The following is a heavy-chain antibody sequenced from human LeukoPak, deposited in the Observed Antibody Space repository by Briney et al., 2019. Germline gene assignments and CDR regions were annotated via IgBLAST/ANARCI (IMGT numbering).Heavy chain of an antibody. Sequence: GGSLKLSCAASGFSFSTHAMTWVRQAPGKGLEWVSAISDSGGYTYSADSVKGRFTISRDNSKNTVYLQMNSLRVEDTAVYYCVKFRGATDHYYYYMDVWGKGTTVTVSS. V-gene: IGHV3-23*01. CDR2: ISDSGGYT. CDR1: GFSFSTHA. CDR3: VKFRGATDHYYYYMDV. D-gene: IGHD1-26*01. J-gene: IGHJ6*03.